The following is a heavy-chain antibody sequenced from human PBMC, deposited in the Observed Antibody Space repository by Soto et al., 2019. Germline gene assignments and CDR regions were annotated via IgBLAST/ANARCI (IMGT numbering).Heavy chain of an antibody. Sequence: SETLSLTCTVSGASISSGAYYWTWIRQHPGQGLEWIGNIYNIRSTYYSPSLKSRVSISVDTSENQFSLKLSSVTAADAAVYYCARLRYDFWSRYYPLAYWGQGTLVPVSS. D-gene: IGHD3-3*01. V-gene: IGHV4-30-4*08. CDR2: IYNIRST. J-gene: IGHJ4*02. CDR3: ARLRYDFWSRYYPLAY. CDR1: GASISSGAYY.